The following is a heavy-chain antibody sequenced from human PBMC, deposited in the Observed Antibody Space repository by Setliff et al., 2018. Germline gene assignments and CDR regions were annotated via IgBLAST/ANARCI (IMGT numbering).Heavy chain of an antibody. CDR3: AKMVGGSRSCGSCYFDY. Sequence: GGSLRLSCAASGFSFRTYAMSWVRQAPGQGLEWVSVISGIGTTTYYADSVKGRFTISSDNSKNTVYLQMNSLRAEDTAIYYCAKMVGGSRSCGSCYFDYWGQGTLVTVSS. CDR2: ISGIGTTT. J-gene: IGHJ4*02. D-gene: IGHD2-15*01. CDR1: GFSFRTYA. V-gene: IGHV3-23*01.